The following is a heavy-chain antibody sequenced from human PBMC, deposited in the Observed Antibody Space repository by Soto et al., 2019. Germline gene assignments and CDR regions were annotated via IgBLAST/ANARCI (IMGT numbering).Heavy chain of an antibody. D-gene: IGHD3-10*01. J-gene: IGHJ6*02. CDR1: GFTFSTAW. CDR3: ATENPVWIGDLLWTAYGMEV. Sequence: EVQLVESGGGLVKPGGSLRLSCGASGFTFSTAWMNWVRQAPGKGLESVGRIRSNTDGGTTDYAAPVKGRFTISRDDSKNTLYLQMNSLKIEDTAVYYCATENPVWIGDLLWTAYGMEVWGRGTTVTVSS. CDR2: IRSNTDGGTT. V-gene: IGHV3-15*07.